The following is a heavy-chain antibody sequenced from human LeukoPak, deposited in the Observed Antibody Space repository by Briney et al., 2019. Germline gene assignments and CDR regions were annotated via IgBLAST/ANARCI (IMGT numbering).Heavy chain of an antibody. Sequence: PSETLSHTCAVYGGSFSGYYWSWIRQPPGKGLEWIGEINHSGSTNYNPSLKSRVTISVDTSKNQFSLKLSSVTAADTAVYYCARVPYGSGGYYNKGYDYWGQGTLVTVSS. CDR3: ARVPYGSGGYYNKGYDY. D-gene: IGHD3-10*01. J-gene: IGHJ4*02. CDR2: INHSGST. CDR1: GGSFSGYY. V-gene: IGHV4-34*01.